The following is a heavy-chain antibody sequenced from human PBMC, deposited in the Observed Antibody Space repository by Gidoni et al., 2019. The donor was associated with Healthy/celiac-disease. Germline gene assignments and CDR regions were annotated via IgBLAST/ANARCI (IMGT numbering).Heavy chain of an antibody. CDR3: ASFIWFGEVHPFDY. D-gene: IGHD3-10*01. J-gene: IGHJ4*02. CDR2: IYYSGST. Sequence: QLQLQESGPGLVKPSETLSLTCTVSGGSISSSSYYWGWIRQPPGKGLEWIGSIYYSGSTYYNPSLKSRVTISVDTSKNQFSLKLSSVTAADTAVYYCASFIWFGEVHPFDYWGQGTLVTVSS. CDR1: GGSISSSSYY. V-gene: IGHV4-39*01.